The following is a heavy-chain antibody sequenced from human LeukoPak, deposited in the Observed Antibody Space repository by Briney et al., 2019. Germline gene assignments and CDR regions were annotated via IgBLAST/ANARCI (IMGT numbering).Heavy chain of an antibody. D-gene: IGHD1-26*01. CDR3: ARQRLPTTRWFDP. CDR2: IYPGDSET. J-gene: IGHJ5*02. Sequence: GESLKISCKGSGYSFTIYWSAWVRQMPGKGLEWMGIIYPGDSETRYSPSFEGQVTISADKSIGTAYLQWSSLKASDTAMYYCARQRLPTTRWFDPWGQGNLVTASS. CDR1: GYSFTIYW. V-gene: IGHV5-51*01.